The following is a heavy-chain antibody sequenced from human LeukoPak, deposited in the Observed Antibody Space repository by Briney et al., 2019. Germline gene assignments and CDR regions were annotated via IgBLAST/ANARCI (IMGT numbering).Heavy chain of an antibody. CDR3: ARPIVVVTANYAFDI. CDR1: GGTFSSYA. Sequence: SVKVSCKASGGTFSSYAVSWVRQAPGQGLEWMGGIIPIFGTANYAQKFQGRVTITADKSTSTAYMELSSLRSEDTAVYYCARPIVVVTANYAFDIWGQGTMVTVSS. D-gene: IGHD2-21*02. V-gene: IGHV1-69*06. J-gene: IGHJ3*02. CDR2: IIPIFGTA.